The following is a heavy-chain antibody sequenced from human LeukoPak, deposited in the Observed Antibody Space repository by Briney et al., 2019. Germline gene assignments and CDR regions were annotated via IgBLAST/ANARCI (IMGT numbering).Heavy chain of an antibody. J-gene: IGHJ2*01. D-gene: IGHD6-19*01. CDR2: IYTSGST. Sequence: SETLSLTCTVSGGSISSGSYYWSWIRQPAGKGLEWIGRIYTSGSTNYNPSLKSRVTISVDTSKNQFSLKLSSVTAADTAVYYCARRVQWLVRGKYFDLWGRGTLVTVSS. CDR3: ARRVQWLVRGKYFDL. CDR1: GGSISSGSYY. V-gene: IGHV4-61*02.